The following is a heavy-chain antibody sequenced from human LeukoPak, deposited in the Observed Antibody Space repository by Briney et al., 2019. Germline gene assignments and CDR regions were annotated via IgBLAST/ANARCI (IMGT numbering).Heavy chain of an antibody. D-gene: IGHD3-10*01. V-gene: IGHV4-38-2*01. CDR2: IYHSGST. J-gene: IGHJ4*02. Sequence: SETLSLTCAVSGDSISSGYYWGWIRQPPGKGLEWIGSIYHSGSTYYNPSLKSRVTISVDTSKNQFSLKLSSVTAADTAVYYCARHASGYYGSGSSPPFDYWGQGTLVTVSS. CDR1: GDSISSGYY. CDR3: ARHASGYYGSGSSPPFDY.